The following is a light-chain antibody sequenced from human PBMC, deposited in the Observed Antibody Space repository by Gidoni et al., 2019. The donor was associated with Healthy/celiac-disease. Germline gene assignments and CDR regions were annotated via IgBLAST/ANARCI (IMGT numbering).Light chain of an antibody. CDR3: QQSYSTPIT. CDR2: AAS. CDR1: QSISSY. V-gene: IGKV1-39*01. J-gene: IGKJ5*01. Sequence: DIQMTQSPSSLSASVGDRVTLTCRASQSISSYLNWYQQKPGKAPKLLIYAASSLQSGVPSRFSVSGSGTDFTLTISSQQPEDFATYYFQQSYSTPITFGQGTRLEIK.